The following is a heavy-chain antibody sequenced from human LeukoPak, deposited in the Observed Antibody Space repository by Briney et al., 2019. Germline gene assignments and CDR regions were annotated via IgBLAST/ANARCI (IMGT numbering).Heavy chain of an antibody. Sequence: PSQTLSLTCAVSGGSISSGGYSWSWIRQPPGKGLEWIGYIYHSGSTYYNPSLKSRVTMSVDTSKNQFSLKLSSVTAADTAVYYCARAEYYYDSSGYRNWYFDLWGRGTLVTVSS. D-gene: IGHD3-22*01. CDR3: ARAEYYYDSSGYRNWYFDL. V-gene: IGHV4-30-2*01. CDR1: GGSISSGGYS. CDR2: IYHSGST. J-gene: IGHJ2*01.